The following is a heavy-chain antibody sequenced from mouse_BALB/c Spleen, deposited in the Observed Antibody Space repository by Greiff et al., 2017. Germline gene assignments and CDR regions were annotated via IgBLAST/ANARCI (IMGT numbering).Heavy chain of an antibody. Sequence: EVMLVESGGGLVKPGGSLKLSCAASGFTFSSYAMSWVRQSPEKRLEWVAEISSGGSYTYYPDTVTGRFTISRDNAKNTLYLEMSSLRSEDTAMYYCARETYYDYGNFDYWGQGTTLTVSS. D-gene: IGHD2-4*01. CDR3: ARETYYDYGNFDY. V-gene: IGHV5-9-4*01. CDR2: ISSGGSYT. J-gene: IGHJ2*01. CDR1: GFTFSSYA.